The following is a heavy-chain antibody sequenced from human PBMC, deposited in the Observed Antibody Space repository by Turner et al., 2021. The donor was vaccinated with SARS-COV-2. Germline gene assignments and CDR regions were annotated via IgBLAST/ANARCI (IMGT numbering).Heavy chain of an antibody. J-gene: IGHJ6*02. CDR3: ARLHGHCTSTSCYWDYYFGMDV. CDR2: MNPNSGNT. CDR1: GYTFTNYD. V-gene: IGHV1-8*01. D-gene: IGHD2-2*01. Sequence: QVQLVLSGAEVKKPGASVKVSCKASGYTFTNYDINWVRQATGQGLEWMGWMNPNSGNTGYAQKFPGRVTMTRDTSISTAYMELSSLRSEDTAVYYCARLHGHCTSTSCYWDYYFGMDVWGQGTTVTVSS.